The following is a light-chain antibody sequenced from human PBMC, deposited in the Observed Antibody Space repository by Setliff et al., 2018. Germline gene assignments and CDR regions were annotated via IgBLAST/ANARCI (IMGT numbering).Light chain of an antibody. J-gene: IGLJ1*01. Sequence: QSALTQPPSASGSPGQSVTISCTGTSIYFRRYDYVSWYQQHPGKAPKLLLYEAKKRPSGVPDRFSGSKSGNTASLTVSGLQAEDEADYYCSSHGGSNNWSVFGTGTKVTVL. V-gene: IGLV2-8*01. CDR3: SSHGGSNNWSV. CDR2: EAK. CDR1: SIYFRRYDY.